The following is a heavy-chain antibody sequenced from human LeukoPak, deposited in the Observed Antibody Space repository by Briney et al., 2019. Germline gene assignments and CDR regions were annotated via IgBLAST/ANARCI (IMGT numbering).Heavy chain of an antibody. J-gene: IGHJ4*02. CDR3: ARVGDYVWGSYRYYLDY. D-gene: IGHD3-16*02. Sequence: ASVKVSCKTSGGTFSNYAVTWVRQAPGQGLEWMGWINPNSGGTNYAQKFQGRVTMTRDTSISTAYMELSRLRSDDTAVYYCARVGDYVWGSYRYYLDYWGQGTLVTVSS. CDR2: INPNSGGT. V-gene: IGHV1-2*02. CDR1: GGTFSNYA.